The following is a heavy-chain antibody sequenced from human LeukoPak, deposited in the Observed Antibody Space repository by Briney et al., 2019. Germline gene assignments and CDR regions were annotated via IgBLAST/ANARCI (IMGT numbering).Heavy chain of an antibody. D-gene: IGHD4-23*01. CDR1: GFTLSSYA. CDR3: ARVFVTGNSDFGY. J-gene: IGHJ4*02. Sequence: GGSLRLSCAASGFTLSSYAMSWVRQAPGKGLEWVSAISGNGGRTYYVDSVKGRFTISRDNAKNSLSLQLNSLRAEDTAVYYCARVFVTGNSDFGYWGQGTLVTVSS. CDR2: ISGNGGRT. V-gene: IGHV3-23*01.